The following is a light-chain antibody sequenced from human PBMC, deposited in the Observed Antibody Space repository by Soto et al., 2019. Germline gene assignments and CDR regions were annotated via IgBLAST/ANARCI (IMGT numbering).Light chain of an antibody. CDR3: SSYAGSNNLL. Sequence: QSVLTQPPSASGSPGQSVTISCTGTSSDVGAYNYVSWFQQHPGKAPKLIIYDVSQRPSGVPDRFSGSKSDNTASLTVSGLQAEDEADYYCSSYAGSNNLLFGGGTKVTVL. CDR1: SSDVGAYNY. J-gene: IGLJ3*02. V-gene: IGLV2-8*01. CDR2: DVS.